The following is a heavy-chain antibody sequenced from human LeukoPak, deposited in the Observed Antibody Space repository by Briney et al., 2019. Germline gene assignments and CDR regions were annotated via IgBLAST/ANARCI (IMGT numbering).Heavy chain of an antibody. J-gene: IGHJ2*01. CDR1: GFTFSSYA. Sequence: SGTSLRLSCAVSGFTFSSYAMSWVRQAPGKGLEWVSSISGSGSNTYYADSVKGRFTISRDNSKNTLYLQMNSLRVEDTAVYFCAKDLGHCTNGVCSKDWYFGLWGRGSLVTVSS. CDR3: AKDLGHCTNGVCSKDWYFGL. V-gene: IGHV3-23*01. D-gene: IGHD2-8*01. CDR2: ISGSGSNT.